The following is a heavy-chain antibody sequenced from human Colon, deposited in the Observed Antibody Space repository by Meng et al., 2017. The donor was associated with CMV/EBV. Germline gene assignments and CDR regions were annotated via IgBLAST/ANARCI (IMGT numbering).Heavy chain of an antibody. J-gene: IGHJ4*02. Sequence: GESLKISCTVSGFTFSRHEMTWVRQAPGKGLEWISYVSGSGGTTHYADSVKGRFTISRDHADNSLYLQMNNLGAEDTGVYYCASVNFDYYYFHYWGQGTLVTVSS. V-gene: IGHV3-48*03. D-gene: IGHD2/OR15-2a*01. CDR2: VSGSGGTT. CDR3: ASVNFDYYYFHY. CDR1: GFTFSRHE.